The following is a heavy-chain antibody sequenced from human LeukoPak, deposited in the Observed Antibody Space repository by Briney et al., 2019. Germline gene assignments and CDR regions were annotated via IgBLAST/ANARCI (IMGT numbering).Heavy chain of an antibody. J-gene: IGHJ5*02. CDR1: GYTFTGYY. CDR2: INPNSSGT. CDR3: ARDKTMWCSSTSGPEPTGWLDP. V-gene: IGHV1-2*02. Sequence: ASLKLSCKASGYTFTGYYMHWVRQAPGQGLEWMGWINPNSSGTNYAQKFQGRVTMTRDTPISTAYMELSRLRSDDTAVYYCARDKTMWCSSTSGPEPTGWLDPWGQGTLVTVSS. D-gene: IGHD2-2*01.